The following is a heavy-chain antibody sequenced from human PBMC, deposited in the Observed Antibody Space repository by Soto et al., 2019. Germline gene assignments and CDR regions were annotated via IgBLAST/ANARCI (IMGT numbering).Heavy chain of an antibody. CDR3: VRDNYGDYDY. CDR1: GGSFSSGDYY. J-gene: IGHJ4*02. D-gene: IGHD4-17*01. CDR2: IYYSAST. Sequence: QVQLQESGPGLVKPSQTLSLTCTVSGGSFSSGDYYWSWIRQPPGKGLEWIGYIYYSASTHYNPSLRSRVTISLDTSKNQFSLKLSSVTAADTAVYYCVRDNYGDYDYWGQGTLVTVSS. V-gene: IGHV4-30-4*01.